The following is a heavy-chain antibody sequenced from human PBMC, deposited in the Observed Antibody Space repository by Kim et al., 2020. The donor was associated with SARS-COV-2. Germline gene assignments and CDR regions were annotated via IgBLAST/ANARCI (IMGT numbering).Heavy chain of an antibody. J-gene: IGHJ4*02. CDR3: ARSDYDYVWGTYRLINE. Sequence: GGSLRLSCAASGFIFNTYAMTWVRQAPGKGLEWISGISGSGRTTHYADSVKGRFTISRDNSEETLSLQMNSLRGEDTAVYYCARSDYDYVWGTYRLINEWGQGTLVTVSS. D-gene: IGHD3-16*02. CDR2: ISGSGRTT. V-gene: IGHV3-23*01. CDR1: GFIFNTYA.